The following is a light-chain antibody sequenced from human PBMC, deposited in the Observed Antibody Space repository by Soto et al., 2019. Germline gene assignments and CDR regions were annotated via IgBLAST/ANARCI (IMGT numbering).Light chain of an antibody. CDR1: SSNVGDNS. CDR2: DNN. V-gene: IGLV1-51*01. CDR3: GTWDSSLSAYV. J-gene: IGLJ1*01. Sequence: QSVLTQPPSVSAAPGQTVTISCSGRSSNVGDNSVSWYQQFPETAPKLLIYDNNKRPSGIPDRLSGSKSGTSATLGITGLQAGDEADYYCGTWDSSLSAYVFGTGTKLTVL.